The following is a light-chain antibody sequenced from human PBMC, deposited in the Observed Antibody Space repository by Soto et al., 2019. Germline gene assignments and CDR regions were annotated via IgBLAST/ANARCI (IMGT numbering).Light chain of an antibody. CDR3: SSYASSSSLDV. Sequence: QSALTQPASVSGSPGQSITISCTGTSSDVGDYNYVSWFQQHPGKAPKLMIYDVSSRPSGISNRFSGSKSGNTASLTISGLQAEDEADYYCSSYASSSSLDVFGSGIKLTVL. J-gene: IGLJ1*01. V-gene: IGLV2-14*03. CDR1: SSDVGDYNY. CDR2: DVS.